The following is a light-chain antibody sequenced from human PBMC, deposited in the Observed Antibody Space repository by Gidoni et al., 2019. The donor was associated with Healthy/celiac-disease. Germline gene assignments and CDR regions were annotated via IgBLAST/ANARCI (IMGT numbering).Light chain of an antibody. CDR2: EDS. CDR1: ALPQKY. Sequence: SSELTPPPSVSVSPGQTARITCSGDALPQKYAYWYQQKSGQAPVLVIDEDSKRPSGIPERFSGSSSGTMATWTISGAQVEDEADYYWYSTDSSGNHRKVFGGGTKLTVL. V-gene: IGLV3-10*01. J-gene: IGLJ3*02. CDR3: YSTDSSGNHRKV.